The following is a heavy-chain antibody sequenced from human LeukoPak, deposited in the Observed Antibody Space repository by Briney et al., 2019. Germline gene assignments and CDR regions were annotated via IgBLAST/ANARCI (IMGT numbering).Heavy chain of an antibody. J-gene: IGHJ4*02. CDR3: ARHGRRRIGLTMIVVYYFDY. D-gene: IGHD3-22*01. Sequence: SETLSLTCTVSGGSISSGDYYWSWIRQPPGKGLEWIGYIYYSGSTYYNPSLKSRVTISVDTSKNQFSLRLSSVTAADTAVYYCARHGRRRIGLTMIVVYYFDYWGQGTLVTVSS. CDR2: IYYSGST. V-gene: IGHV4-30-4*01. CDR1: GGSISSGDYY.